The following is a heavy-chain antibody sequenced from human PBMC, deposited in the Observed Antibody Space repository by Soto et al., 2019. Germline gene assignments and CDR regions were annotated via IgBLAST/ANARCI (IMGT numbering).Heavy chain of an antibody. CDR1: GFSFSSYG. CDR3: SKQESDWNYHVDY. V-gene: IGHV3-30*18. Sequence: QVQLVESGGGVVQPGRSLRLSCAASGFSFSSYGMHWVRQAPGKGLEWVAMISYDGTDEYYADSVKGRFTISRDNSKNALYLKMTSLRAEDTAVDYCSKQESDWNYHVDYWGQGTLVPVSS. CDR2: ISYDGTDE. D-gene: IGHD1-7*01. J-gene: IGHJ4*02.